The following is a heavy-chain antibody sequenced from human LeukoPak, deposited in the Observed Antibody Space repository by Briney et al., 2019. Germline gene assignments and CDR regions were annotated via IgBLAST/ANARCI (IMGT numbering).Heavy chain of an antibody. J-gene: IGHJ4*02. CDR1: GFTFSSYS. CDR2: ISSSGSTI. CDR3: AGGRGYSYGTDY. D-gene: IGHD5-18*01. V-gene: IGHV3-48*01. Sequence: GGSLRLSCAASGFTFSSYSMNWVRQAPGKGLEWVSYISSSGSTIYYADSVKGRFTISRDNAKNSLYLQMNSLRAEDTAVYYCAGGRGYSYGTDYWGQGTLITVSS.